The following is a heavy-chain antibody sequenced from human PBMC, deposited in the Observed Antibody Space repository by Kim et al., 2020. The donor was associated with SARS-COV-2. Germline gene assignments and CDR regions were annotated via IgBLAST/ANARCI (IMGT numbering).Heavy chain of an antibody. CDR1: GYTFTSYA. Sequence: ASVKVSCKASGYTFTSYAMNWVRQAPGQGLEWMGWINTNTGNPTYAQGFTGRFVFSLDTSVSTAYLQISSLKAEDTAVYYCARGVYFDPHYYYYYGMDVWGQGTTVTVSS. J-gene: IGHJ6*02. D-gene: IGHD3-9*01. CDR3: ARGVYFDPHYYYYYGMDV. V-gene: IGHV7-4-1*02. CDR2: INTNTGNP.